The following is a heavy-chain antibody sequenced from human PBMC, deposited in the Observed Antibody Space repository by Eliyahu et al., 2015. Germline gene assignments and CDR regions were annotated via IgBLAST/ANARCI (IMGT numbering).Heavy chain of an antibody. CDR1: GFSLTTSGVS. J-gene: IGHJ4*02. V-gene: IGHV2-5*02. CDR3: XHSRGEGFFDL. D-gene: IGHD6-25*01. Sequence: QITLMESGPSLVRPTQTLTLTCXFSGFSLTTSGVSVGWIRQPPGKALEFLAYIYGDDEKRYRPSLKSRVTITKDASKNQVLLKMTNMDPADSATYFCXHSRGEGFFDLWGQGTRVTVSS. CDR2: IYGDDEK.